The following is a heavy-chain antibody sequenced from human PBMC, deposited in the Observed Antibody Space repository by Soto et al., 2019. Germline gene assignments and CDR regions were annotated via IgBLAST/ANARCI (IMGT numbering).Heavy chain of an antibody. CDR2: FDPEDGET. CDR3: ATGDPYSYEYYFDY. D-gene: IGHD5-18*01. V-gene: IGHV1-24*01. CDR1: GYTLTELS. Sequence: ASVKVSCKVSGYTLTELSMHWVRQAPGKGLEWMGGFDPEDGETIYAQKFQGRVTMTEDTSTDTAYMELSSLRSEDTAVYYCATGDPYSYEYYFDYWCQGTLVTVSS. J-gene: IGHJ4*02.